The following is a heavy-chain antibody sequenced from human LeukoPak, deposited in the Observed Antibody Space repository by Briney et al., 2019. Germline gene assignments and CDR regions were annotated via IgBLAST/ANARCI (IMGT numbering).Heavy chain of an antibody. J-gene: IGHJ6*02. CDR3: ARGYSNPYLPEYYYYGMDV. D-gene: IGHD4-11*01. V-gene: IGHV1-8*01. CDR2: MNPNSGNT. Sequence: ASVKVSCKASGYTFTSYDINWVRQATGQGLEWMGWMNPNSGNTGYAQKFQGRVTMTRNTSISTAYMELSSLRSEDTAVYYCARGYSNPYLPEYYYYGMDVWGQGTTVTVSS. CDR1: GYTFTSYD.